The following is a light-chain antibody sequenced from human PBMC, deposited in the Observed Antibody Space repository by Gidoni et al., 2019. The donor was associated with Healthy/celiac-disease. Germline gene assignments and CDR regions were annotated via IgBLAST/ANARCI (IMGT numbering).Light chain of an antibody. CDR3: MQALQTPRFT. Sequence: DIVMPQSPLSLPVTPGEPASISCRSSQSLLPSNGDNYLDWYLQKPGQSPQLLIYLGANRAAGVPDRFSGSGSGTDFTLKISRVEAEDVGVYYCMQALQTPRFTFGPGTKVDIK. V-gene: IGKV2-28*01. CDR2: LGA. CDR1: QSLLPSNGDNY. J-gene: IGKJ3*01.